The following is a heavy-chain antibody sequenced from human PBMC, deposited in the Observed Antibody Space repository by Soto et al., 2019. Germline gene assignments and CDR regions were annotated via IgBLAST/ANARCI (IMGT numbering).Heavy chain of an antibody. V-gene: IGHV3-48*01. J-gene: IGHJ4*02. D-gene: IGHD4-17*01. Sequence: PGGSLRLSGAAAGFTFSGDSMNWVRQAPGKGLEWVSYISSSSSTIYYADSVKGRFTISRDNAKNSLYLQMNSLRAEDTAVYYCAFYGDYEQPRGHFDYWGQGTLVTVSS. CDR3: AFYGDYEQPRGHFDY. CDR2: ISSSSSTI. CDR1: GFTFSGDS.